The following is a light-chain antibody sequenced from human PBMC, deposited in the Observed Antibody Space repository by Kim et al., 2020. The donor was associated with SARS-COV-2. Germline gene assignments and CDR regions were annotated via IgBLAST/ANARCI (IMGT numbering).Light chain of an antibody. CDR2: AAS. V-gene: IGKV1-39*01. CDR1: KSISSY. CDR3: QQSYSTPLT. Sequence: AYERDRVTITCRASKSISSYLNWYQQKPGKAPKLLIYAASSLQSGVPSRFSGSGSGTDFTLTISSLQPEDFATYDCQQSYSTPLTFGGGTKVDIK. J-gene: IGKJ4*01.